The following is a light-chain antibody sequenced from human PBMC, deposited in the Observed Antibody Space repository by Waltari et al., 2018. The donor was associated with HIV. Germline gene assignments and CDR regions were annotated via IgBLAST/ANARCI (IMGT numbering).Light chain of an antibody. CDR2: DVS. V-gene: IGLV2-14*03. J-gene: IGLJ1*01. Sequence: QSALTQPASVSGSPGQSITISCTGTSSDVGGYNYVSWYQQHPGKAPKLMIYDVSIRPSGVSNRFSGSKSGNTASLTISGLQAEDEADYYCSSYTSSNTLPYVFGTGTKVTVL. CDR3: SSYTSSNTLPYV. CDR1: SSDVGGYNY.